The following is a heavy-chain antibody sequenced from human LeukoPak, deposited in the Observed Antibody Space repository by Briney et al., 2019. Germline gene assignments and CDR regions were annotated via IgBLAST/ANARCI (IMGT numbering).Heavy chain of an antibody. CDR2: INGDGSST. D-gene: IGHD1-26*01. J-gene: IGHJ4*02. CDR1: GFTFRSYW. Sequence: GGSLRLSCVASGFTFRSYWMHWVRQVPGKGLVWVSRINGDGSSTSYADSVKGRFTISRDNSKNTLYLQMNSLRAEDTAVYYCARSLGAVYSGSYLDYWGQGTLVTVSS. V-gene: IGHV3-74*01. CDR3: ARSLGAVYSGSYLDY.